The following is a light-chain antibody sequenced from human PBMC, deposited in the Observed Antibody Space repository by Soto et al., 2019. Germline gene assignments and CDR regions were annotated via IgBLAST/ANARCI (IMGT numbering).Light chain of an antibody. CDR2: MLS. J-gene: IGKJ2*01. Sequence: EIVMTQTPLSSRVTLGQPASISCRSSQSLVHSDGNTYLSWLHQRPGQPPRLLIYMLSNRFSGVPDRFSGSGAGTDFTLKISRVEAEDVGVYYCMQATQPYTFGQGTKLEIK. CDR3: MQATQPYT. V-gene: IGKV2-24*01. CDR1: QSLVHSDGNTY.